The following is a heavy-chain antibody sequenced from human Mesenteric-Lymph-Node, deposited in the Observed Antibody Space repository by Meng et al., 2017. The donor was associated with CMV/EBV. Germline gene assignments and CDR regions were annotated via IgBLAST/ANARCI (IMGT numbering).Heavy chain of an antibody. CDR3: AGDWETYYYDSSGFYNWFDP. Sequence: GESLKISCAASGFTFSSYAMYWVRQAPGKGLEWVALILYDGSNKYYADSVKGRFTISRDNSKNTVYLQMNSLRAEDTAVYYCAGDWETYYYDSSGFYNWFDPWGQGTLVTVSS. V-gene: IGHV3-30-3*01. CDR2: ILYDGSNK. J-gene: IGHJ5*02. D-gene: IGHD3-22*01. CDR1: GFTFSSYA.